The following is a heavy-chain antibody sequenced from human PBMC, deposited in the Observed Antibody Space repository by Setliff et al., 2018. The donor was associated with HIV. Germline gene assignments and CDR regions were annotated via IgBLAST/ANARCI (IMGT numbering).Heavy chain of an antibody. Sequence: VASVKVSCKASGYTFTSYYMHWVRRAPGQGLEWMGIINPSGGGTTYARKFQGRVTVTRDTSTTTVYMELSGLRSEDTAVYYCARQLSNSLDFWGQGALVTVSS. V-gene: IGHV1-46*01. D-gene: IGHD1-1*01. J-gene: IGHJ4*02. CDR3: ARQLSNSLDF. CDR1: GYTFTSYY. CDR2: INPSGGGT.